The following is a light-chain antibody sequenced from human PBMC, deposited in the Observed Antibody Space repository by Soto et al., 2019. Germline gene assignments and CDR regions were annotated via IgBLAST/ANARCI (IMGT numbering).Light chain of an antibody. V-gene: IGKV1-5*01. J-gene: IGKJ1*01. CDR1: QSVSSF. CDR3: QQYTSYSPRT. CDR2: DAS. Sequence: DIQISQSLSTLSASVGDRVTITCRASQSVSSFLAWYQQKPGKAPKVLIYDASTLENGVPSRFSGSGSGTEFTLTISSLQPDDFATYYCQQYTSYSPRTFGQRSMVDI.